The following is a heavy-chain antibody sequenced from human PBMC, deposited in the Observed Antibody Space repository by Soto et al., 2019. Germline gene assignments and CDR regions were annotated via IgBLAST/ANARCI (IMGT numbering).Heavy chain of an antibody. D-gene: IGHD3-22*01. CDR2: FDPEDGET. V-gene: IGHV1-24*01. J-gene: IGHJ6*02. CDR3: ATEIGVVPPLENYGMDV. Sequence: ASVKVSCKVSGYTLTELSMHWVRQAPGKGLEWMGGFDPEDGETIYAQKFQGRVTMTEDTSTDTAYMELSSLRSEDTAVYYCATEIGVVPPLENYGMDVSGQATTVTVSS. CDR1: GYTLTELS.